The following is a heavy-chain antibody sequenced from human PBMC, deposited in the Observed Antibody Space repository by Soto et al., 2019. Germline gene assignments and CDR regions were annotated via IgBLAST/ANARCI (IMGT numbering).Heavy chain of an antibody. D-gene: IGHD2-2*01. V-gene: IGHV1-69*02. CDR2: IIPMLTVT. CDR3: SIGSWSAETFDV. J-gene: IGHJ3*01. CDR1: GGTFNTYT. Sequence: QVHLIQSGAEVKKPGSSVKTSCKAAGGTFNTYTLIWVRQAPGHGLEWMGRIIPMLTVTNSAQKFQGRLTLTAEKSTGTAFMELTSLRSDDTAVYYCSIGSWSAETFDVWGQGTMVTVSS.